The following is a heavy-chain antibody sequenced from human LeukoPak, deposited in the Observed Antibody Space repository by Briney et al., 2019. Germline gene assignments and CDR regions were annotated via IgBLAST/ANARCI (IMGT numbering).Heavy chain of an antibody. Sequence: SGTLSLTCAVSGGSISSSNWWSWVRPPPGKGLEWIGEIYHSGSTNYNPSLKSRVTISVDKSKNQFSLKLSCVTAEDTAVYYCARRHVPNYYDSSGYSFDYWGQGTLVTVSS. V-gene: IGHV4-4*02. CDR1: GGSISSSNW. D-gene: IGHD3-22*01. CDR3: ARRHVPNYYDSSGYSFDY. J-gene: IGHJ4*02. CDR2: IYHSGST.